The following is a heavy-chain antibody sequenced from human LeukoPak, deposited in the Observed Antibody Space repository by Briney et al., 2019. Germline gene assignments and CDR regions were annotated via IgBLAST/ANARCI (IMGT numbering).Heavy chain of an antibody. CDR2: ISYDGSNK. V-gene: IGHV3-30*18. Sequence: PGKSLRLSCAASGFTFSDHYMDWVRQAPGKGLEWVAVISYDGSNKYYADSVKGRFTISRDNSKNTLYLQMNSLRAEDTAVYYCAKDRMAYCGGDCPMWFDPWGQGTLVTVSS. CDR1: GFTFSDHY. J-gene: IGHJ5*02. D-gene: IGHD2-21*02. CDR3: AKDRMAYCGGDCPMWFDP.